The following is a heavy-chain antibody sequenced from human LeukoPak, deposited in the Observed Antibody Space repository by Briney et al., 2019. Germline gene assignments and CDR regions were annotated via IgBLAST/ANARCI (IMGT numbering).Heavy chain of an antibody. D-gene: IGHD1-26*01. V-gene: IGHV4-39*07. CDR1: GGSISSSSYY. CDR2: IYYSGST. J-gene: IGHJ6*03. Sequence: PSETLSLTCTVSGGSISSSSYYWGWIRQPPGKGLEWIGSIYYSGSTYYNPSLKSRVTISVDTSKNQFSLKLSSVTAADTAVYYCARESIGVPVVGASSYYYYYMDVWGKGTTVTISS. CDR3: ARESIGVPVVGASSYYYYYMDV.